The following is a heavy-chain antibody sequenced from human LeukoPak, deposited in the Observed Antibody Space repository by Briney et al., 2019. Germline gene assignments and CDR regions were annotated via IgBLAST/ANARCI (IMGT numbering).Heavy chain of an antibody. D-gene: IGHD2-21*02. CDR1: GYSFTSYW. V-gene: IGHV5-51*01. CDR3: ARRGAYCGGDCPNYFDY. Sequence: GESLQISCKGSGYSFTSYWIGWVRQLPGKGLEWMGIIYPGDSDTRYSPSFQGQVTISADKSISTAYLQWSSLKASDTAMYYCARRGAYCGGDCPNYFDYWGQGTLVTVSS. J-gene: IGHJ4*02. CDR2: IYPGDSDT.